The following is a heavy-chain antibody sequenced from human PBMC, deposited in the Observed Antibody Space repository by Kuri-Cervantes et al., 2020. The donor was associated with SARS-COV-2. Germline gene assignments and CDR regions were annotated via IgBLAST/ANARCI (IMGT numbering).Heavy chain of an antibody. D-gene: IGHD1-26*01. Sequence: ASVKVSCKAFGYTFTNYGISWVRLAPGQGLEWMGGFDPEEGGRVYEQKFQGRVTMTEDTSTDTAYMELSSLRSEDTAVYYCATDSLTALWDDAFDIWGQGTMVTVSS. J-gene: IGHJ3*02. CDR1: GYTFTNYG. V-gene: IGHV1-24*01. CDR3: ATDSLTALWDDAFDI. CDR2: FDPEEGGR.